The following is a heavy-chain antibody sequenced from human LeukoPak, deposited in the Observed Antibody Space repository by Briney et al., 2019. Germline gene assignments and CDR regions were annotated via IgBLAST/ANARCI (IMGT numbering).Heavy chain of an antibody. CDR2: ISYDGSNE. D-gene: IGHD6-13*01. V-gene: IGHV3-30*18. J-gene: IGHJ4*02. Sequence: PGGSLRLSCAASGFTFRSFGMHWVRQAPGKGLEWVALISYDGSNEYYADSVKGRFTISRDNSKNTLYPQMNSLRAEDTDLYYCAKDDSSSGGGSDYWGQGTLVTVSS. CDR3: AKDDSSSGGGSDY. CDR1: GFTFRSFG.